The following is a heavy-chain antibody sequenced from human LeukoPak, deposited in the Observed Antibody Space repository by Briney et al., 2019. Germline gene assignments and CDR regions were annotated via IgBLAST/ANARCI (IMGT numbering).Heavy chain of an antibody. D-gene: IGHD5-18*01. CDR3: ARSSEYSYGSAYFDY. J-gene: IGHJ4*02. Sequence: SETLYLTCTVSGSSISSYYWSWIRQPPGKGLEWIGYIYYSGSTNYNPSLKSRVTISVDTSKNQFSLKLSSVTAADTAVYYCARSSEYSYGSAYFDYWGQGTLVTVSS. CDR1: GSSISSYY. V-gene: IGHV4-59*01. CDR2: IYYSGST.